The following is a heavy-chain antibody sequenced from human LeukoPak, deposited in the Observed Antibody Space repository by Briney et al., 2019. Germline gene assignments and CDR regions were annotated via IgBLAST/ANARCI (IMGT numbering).Heavy chain of an antibody. D-gene: IGHD1-26*01. CDR3: ATVDPGAQAFDY. V-gene: IGHV1-24*01. CDR1: GYTLTELS. CDR2: FDPEDGET. Sequence: ASVKVSCKVSGYTLTELSMHWVRQAPGKGLEWMGGFDPEDGETIYAQKFQGRVTMTEDTSTDTAYMELSSLRSEDTAVYYCATVDPGAQAFDYWGQGTLVTVSS. J-gene: IGHJ4*02.